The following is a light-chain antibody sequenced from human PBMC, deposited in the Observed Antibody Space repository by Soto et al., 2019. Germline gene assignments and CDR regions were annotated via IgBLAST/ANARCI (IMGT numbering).Light chain of an antibody. CDR2: DVT. V-gene: IGLV2-14*03. J-gene: IGLJ6*01. CDR1: SNDIGPYNY. Sequence: QSVLTQPASVSGSPGQSITISCTGTSNDIGPYNYVSWYQQHPGKAPRLLIYDVTNRPSGVSDRFSGSKSGRTASLTISGLQAEDEADYYCSSYTSIIAVVFGRGTKVTVL. CDR3: SSYTSIIAVV.